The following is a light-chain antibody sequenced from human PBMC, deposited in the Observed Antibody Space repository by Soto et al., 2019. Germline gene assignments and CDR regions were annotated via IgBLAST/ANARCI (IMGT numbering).Light chain of an antibody. CDR3: QQHSNWPPIT. J-gene: IGKJ5*01. CDR1: QSVSSR. V-gene: IGKV3D-15*01. CDR2: GAS. Sequence: EIVMTQSPATLSVSPGERVTLSCRASQSVSSRLAWYHQKPGQSPRLLIYGASTRATGIPGRFSGSGSGTDFTLTISSLEPEDFAVYYCQQHSNWPPITFGQGTRLEIK.